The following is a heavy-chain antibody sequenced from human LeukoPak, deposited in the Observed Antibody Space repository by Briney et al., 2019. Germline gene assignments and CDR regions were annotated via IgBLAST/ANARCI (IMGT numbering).Heavy chain of an antibody. D-gene: IGHD6-13*01. CDR2: IYTSGST. J-gene: IGHJ4*02. V-gene: IGHV4-4*07. Sequence: SETLSLTCTVSGGSISIYYWNWIRQPAGKRLEWIGRIYTSGSTNYNPSLKSRVTMSVDTSKNQFSLNLSSVTAADTAVYYCARDNIAAAGTGFDYWGQGTLVTVSS. CDR1: GGSISIYY. CDR3: ARDNIAAAGTGFDY.